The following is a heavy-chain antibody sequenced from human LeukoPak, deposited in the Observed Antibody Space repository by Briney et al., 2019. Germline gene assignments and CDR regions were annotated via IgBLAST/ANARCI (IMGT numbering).Heavy chain of an antibody. CDR1: GFTIDDYA. CDR2: ISGDGGST. D-gene: IGHD5-18*01. Sequence: GGSLRLSCAASGFTIDDYAMHWVRQAPGKGLEWVSLISGDGGSTYYADSVKGRFTISRDNSKNSLYLQMNSLRTEDTALYYCAKVRDSYGYGWGYYFDYWGQGTLVTVSS. V-gene: IGHV3-43*02. J-gene: IGHJ4*02. CDR3: AKVRDSYGYGWGYYFDY.